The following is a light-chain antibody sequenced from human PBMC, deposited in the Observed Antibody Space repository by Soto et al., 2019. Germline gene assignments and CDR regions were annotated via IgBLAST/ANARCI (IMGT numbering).Light chain of an antibody. V-gene: IGKV3-15*01. CDR1: QSVGSD. CDR2: DAS. CDR3: QQRQYWPPIT. J-gene: IGKJ5*01. Sequence: EIVMTQSPATLSVSPGERATLSCRASQSVGSDLAWYQQKPGQAPRLLIYDASARATGIPDRFSGSGSGTDFTLTISSLEPEDFAIYYCQQRQYWPPITFGQGTRLEIK.